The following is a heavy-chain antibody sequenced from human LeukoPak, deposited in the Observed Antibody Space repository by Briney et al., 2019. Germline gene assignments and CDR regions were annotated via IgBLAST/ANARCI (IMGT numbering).Heavy chain of an antibody. J-gene: IGHJ3*02. CDR2: ISWNSGSI. CDR3: AKAQYCSGGSCQLRSAFDI. V-gene: IGHV3-9*01. Sequence: GGSLRLSCAASGFTFDDYAMHWVRQAPGKGLEWVSGISWNSGSIGYANSVKGRFTISRDNAKNSLYLQMNSLRAEDTALYYCAKAQYCSGGSCQLRSAFDIWGQGTMVTVSS. D-gene: IGHD2-15*01. CDR1: GFTFDDYA.